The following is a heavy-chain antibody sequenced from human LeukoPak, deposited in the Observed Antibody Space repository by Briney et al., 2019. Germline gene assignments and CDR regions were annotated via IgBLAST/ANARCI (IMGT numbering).Heavy chain of an antibody. Sequence: PSETLSLTCTVSGGSISSYYWGWIRQPPGKGVEGIGSIYYSGSTYYNPSLKSQVTISVDTSKNQFSLKLSSVTAADTAVYYCARDRPLLLPLDIWGQGTMVTVSS. V-gene: IGHV4-39*07. CDR2: IYYSGST. CDR3: ARDRPLLLPLDI. D-gene: IGHD3-10*01. CDR1: GGSISSYY. J-gene: IGHJ3*02.